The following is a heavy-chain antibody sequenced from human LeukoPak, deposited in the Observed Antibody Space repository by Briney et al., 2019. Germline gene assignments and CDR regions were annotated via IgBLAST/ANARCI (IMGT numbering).Heavy chain of an antibody. CDR2: ISAYNGNT. D-gene: IGHD3-3*01. CDR1: GYSFTAYG. V-gene: IGHV1-18*03. Sequence: GASVKVSCKASGYSFTAYGITWMRQAPGQGLEWMGWISAYNGNTHYAERLQDRVTMTTDTSTSTAYMELRSLRSDDMAVYYCARAGRGYYDFWSGYYRFDYWGQGTLVTVSS. J-gene: IGHJ4*02. CDR3: ARAGRGYYDFWSGYYRFDY.